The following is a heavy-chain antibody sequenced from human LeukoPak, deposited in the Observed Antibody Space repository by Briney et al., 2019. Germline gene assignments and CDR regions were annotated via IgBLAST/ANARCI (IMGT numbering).Heavy chain of an antibody. CDR1: GFTFSSYG. V-gene: IGHV3-30*18. J-gene: IGHJ4*02. Sequence: PGGSLRLSCAASGFTFSSYGMHWVRQAPGKGLEWVSVISYDGSNKYYADSVKGRFTISRDNSKNTLYLQMNSLRAEDTAVYYCAKDDRREYYYGSGSYYPLLDYWGQGTLVTVSS. CDR2: ISYDGSNK. CDR3: AKDDRREYYYGSGSYYPLLDY. D-gene: IGHD3-10*01.